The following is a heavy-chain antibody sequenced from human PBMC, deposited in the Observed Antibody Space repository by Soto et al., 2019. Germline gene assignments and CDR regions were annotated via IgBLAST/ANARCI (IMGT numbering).Heavy chain of an antibody. D-gene: IGHD3-3*01. J-gene: IGHJ6*04. CDR2: IIPIFGTA. Sequence: SVKVSCKASGGTFSSYAISWVRQAPGQGLEWMGGIIPIFGTANYAQKFQGRVTITADESTSTAYMELSSLRSEDTAVYYCSRADLFLFFEWSTACYYGMDFCRKRHTVTSSS. CDR3: SRADLFLFFEWSTACYYGMDF. CDR1: GGTFSSYA. V-gene: IGHV1-69*13.